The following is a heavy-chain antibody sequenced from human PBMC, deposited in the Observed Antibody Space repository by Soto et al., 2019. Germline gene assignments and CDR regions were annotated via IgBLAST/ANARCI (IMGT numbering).Heavy chain of an antibody. CDR1: GFTVSSNY. Sequence: GGSLRLSCAASGFTVSSNYMSWVCQAPGKGLEWVSVIYSGGSTYYADSVKGRFTISRDNSKNTLYLQMNSLRAEDTAVYYCARDASSGSYLFDYWGQGTLVTVSS. D-gene: IGHD1-26*01. J-gene: IGHJ4*02. V-gene: IGHV3-66*01. CDR3: ARDASSGSYLFDY. CDR2: IYSGGST.